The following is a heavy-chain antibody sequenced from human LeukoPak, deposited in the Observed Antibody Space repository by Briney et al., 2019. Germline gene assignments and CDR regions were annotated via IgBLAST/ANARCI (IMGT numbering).Heavy chain of an antibody. J-gene: IGHJ4*02. Sequence: PGGSLRLSCAASGITFSSYWMHWVRQAPGKELVWVSRIYSDGSRPSYADSVRGRFTISRDNAKSTLYLQMNSLEAEDTAVYYCARVPVLGMVYYYDYWGQGTLVTVSS. D-gene: IGHD2-8*01. V-gene: IGHV3-74*01. CDR3: ARVPVLGMVYYYDY. CDR1: GITFSSYW. CDR2: IYSDGSRP.